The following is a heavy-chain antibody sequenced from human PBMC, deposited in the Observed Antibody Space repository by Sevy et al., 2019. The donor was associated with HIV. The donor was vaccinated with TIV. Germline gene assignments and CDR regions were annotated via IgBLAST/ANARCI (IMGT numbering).Heavy chain of an antibody. CDR2: ISSSSSTI. J-gene: IGHJ4*02. V-gene: IGHV3-48*02. Sequence: GGSLRLSCAASGFTFSSYSMNWVRQAPGKGLEWVSYISSSSSTIYYADSVKGRFTISRDNAKNSLYLQMNSLRDEDTAVYYCARDRPDYGDYGGGDYWGQGTLVTVSS. CDR1: GFTFSSYS. CDR3: ARDRPDYGDYGGGDY. D-gene: IGHD4-17*01.